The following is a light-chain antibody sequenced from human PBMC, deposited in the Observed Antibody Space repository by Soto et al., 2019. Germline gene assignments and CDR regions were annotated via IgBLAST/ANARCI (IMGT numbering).Light chain of an antibody. Sequence: DIQMTQSPSSLSAYVGDRVTITCRASQSISSYLNWYQQKPGKAPKLLIYAASSLQSGVPSRFSGSGSGTDFTLTISSLQPEDFATYYCQQSYSTPFTFGPGTKVDIK. CDR1: QSISSY. CDR2: AAS. CDR3: QQSYSTPFT. J-gene: IGKJ3*01. V-gene: IGKV1-39*01.